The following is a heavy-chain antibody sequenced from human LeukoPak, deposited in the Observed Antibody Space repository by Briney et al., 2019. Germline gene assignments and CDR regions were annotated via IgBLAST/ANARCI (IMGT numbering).Heavy chain of an antibody. CDR1: GFTFSRYA. CDR3: AKDRLGSWSGFYFGLFDY. V-gene: IGHV3-23*01. J-gene: IGHJ4*02. D-gene: IGHD3-3*01. CDR2: ISSSGGST. Sequence: GGSLRLSCAASGFTFSRYAMSWVRQAPGKGLEWVSGISSSGGSTYYADPVKGRFTITRDNSRTTLNLQVNSLRAEDTAVYYCAKDRLGSWSGFYFGLFDYWGQGTLVTASS.